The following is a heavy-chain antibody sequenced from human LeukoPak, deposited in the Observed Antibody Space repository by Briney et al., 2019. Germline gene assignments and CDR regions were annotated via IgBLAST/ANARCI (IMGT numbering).Heavy chain of an antibody. J-gene: IGHJ6*02. V-gene: IGHV3-30-3*01. CDR2: ISYDGSNK. D-gene: IGHD1-26*01. CDR1: GFTFSSYA. CDR3: ARVITGSGSYYYYGMDV. Sequence: PGGTLRLSCAASGFTFSSYAMHWVRQAPGKGLEWVAVISYDGSNKYYADSVKGRFTISRDNSKNTLYLQMNSLRAEDTAVYYCARVITGSGSYYYYGMDVWAKGPRSPSP.